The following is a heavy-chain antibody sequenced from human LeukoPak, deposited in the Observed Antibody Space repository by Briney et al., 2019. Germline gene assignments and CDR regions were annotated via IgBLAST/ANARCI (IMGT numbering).Heavy chain of an antibody. D-gene: IGHD6-6*01. CDR2: MNPNSGNT. J-gene: IGHJ4*02. Sequence: ASVKVSCKASGYTFTIYDINWVRQATGQGLEGMGWMNPNSGNTGYAQKFQGRVTITRNTSISTAYMELSSLRSEDTAVYYCARGVPTGALIPARYFDYWGQGTLVTVSS. CDR1: GYTFTIYD. CDR3: ARGVPTGALIPARYFDY. V-gene: IGHV1-8*03.